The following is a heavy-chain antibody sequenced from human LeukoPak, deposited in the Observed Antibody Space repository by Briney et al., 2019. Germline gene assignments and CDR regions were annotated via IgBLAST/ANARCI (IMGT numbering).Heavy chain of an antibody. CDR1: GDNVSSNSAT. V-gene: IGHV6-1*01. CDR2: TYYRSKWHN. D-gene: IGHD6-19*01. CDR3: ARERPPHSSGWTGSFDY. J-gene: IGHJ4*02. Sequence: SQTLSLTCAISGDNVSSNSATWNWIRQSPSRGLEWLGRTYYRSKWHNDYAGSVKRRITINPDTAKNQFSLQLTSMTPEDTAVYYCARERPPHSSGWTGSFDYWDQGTLVTVSS.